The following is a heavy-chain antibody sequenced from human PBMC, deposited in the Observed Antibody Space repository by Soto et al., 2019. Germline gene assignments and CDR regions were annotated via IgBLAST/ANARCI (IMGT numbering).Heavy chain of an antibody. CDR2: ISSSSNYI. Sequence: PGGSLRLSCAASGFTFSSSNMNWVRQAPGKGLEWVSSISSSSNYIYYADSVRGRFTTSRDNAKNSLYLQMNSLRAEDTAVYYCARVSATRIPDVWGQGTTVTVSS. V-gene: IGHV3-21*01. CDR3: ARVSATRIPDV. CDR1: GFTFSSSN. J-gene: IGHJ6*02.